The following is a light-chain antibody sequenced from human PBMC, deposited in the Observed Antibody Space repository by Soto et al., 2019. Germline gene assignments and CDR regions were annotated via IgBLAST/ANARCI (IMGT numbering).Light chain of an antibody. CDR2: AAS. V-gene: IGKV1-39*01. Sequence: DIQMTQSPSSLSASVGDRVTITCRASQSISSYLNWYQQKPGKAPKLLIYAASSLQSGVASRFSGSGSGTDFTLTISSLQPEDFATYYCQQSYSTRPWTFGQGTKVEIK. J-gene: IGKJ1*01. CDR3: QQSYSTRPWT. CDR1: QSISSY.